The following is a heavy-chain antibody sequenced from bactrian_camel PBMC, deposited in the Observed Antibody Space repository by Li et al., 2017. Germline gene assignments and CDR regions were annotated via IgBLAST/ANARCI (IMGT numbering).Heavy chain of an antibody. J-gene: IGHJ4*01. CDR1: GFTFSNYA. CDR2: INSGGGYT. V-gene: IGHV3S31*01. D-gene: IGHD2*01. CDR3: ATGLVPYCSGAYCYTQYKY. Sequence: VQLVESGGGLVQPGGSLRLSCAASGFTFSNYAMGWVRQAPGKGLEWVSGINSGGGYTLYADSVKGRFTISRDNAKNTLYLQMNSLKPEDTAVYYCATGLVPYCSGAYCYTQYKYWGQGTQVTV.